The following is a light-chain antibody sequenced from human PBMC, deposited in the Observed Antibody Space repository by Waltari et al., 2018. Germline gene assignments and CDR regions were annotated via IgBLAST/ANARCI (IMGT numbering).Light chain of an antibody. J-gene: IGLJ3*02. CDR2: DDS. Sequence: SIMLSQPPSMSVAPGQTARITCGGNNIESESVHWYQQKPGQAPLVVLYDDSARPSGIPRRFSGSNSGNKGTLTISRVEAGDEADYYCQLWDTSNDRVVFGGGT. CDR3: QLWDTSNDRVV. V-gene: IGLV3-21*02. CDR1: NIESES.